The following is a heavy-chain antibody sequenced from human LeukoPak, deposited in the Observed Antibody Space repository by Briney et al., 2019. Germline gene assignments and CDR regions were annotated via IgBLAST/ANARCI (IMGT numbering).Heavy chain of an antibody. CDR3: ARSWVAGYGTVLDY. J-gene: IGHJ4*02. Sequence: PGESLKISCKGSGYNFTNYWIGWVRQMPGKGLEWMGIIYPGDSDTRYSPSFQGQVTISVDKYISTAYLQWSSLKASDTAMYYCARSWVAGYGTVLDYWGQGTLVSVSS. V-gene: IGHV5-51*01. CDR1: GYNFTNYW. CDR2: IYPGDSDT. D-gene: IGHD6-19*01.